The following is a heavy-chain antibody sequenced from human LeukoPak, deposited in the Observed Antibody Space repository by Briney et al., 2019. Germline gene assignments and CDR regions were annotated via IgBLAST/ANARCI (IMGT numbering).Heavy chain of an antibody. CDR2: ISGSGGST. Sequence: GGSLRLSCAASGFTFSSYAMSWVRQAPGKGLEWVSAISGSGGSTYYADSVKGPFTISRDNSKNTLYLQMNSLRAEDTAVYYCAKTPLLWFGEFSGWFDPWGQGTLVTVSS. J-gene: IGHJ5*02. CDR1: GFTFSSYA. D-gene: IGHD3-10*01. V-gene: IGHV3-23*01. CDR3: AKTPLLWFGEFSGWFDP.